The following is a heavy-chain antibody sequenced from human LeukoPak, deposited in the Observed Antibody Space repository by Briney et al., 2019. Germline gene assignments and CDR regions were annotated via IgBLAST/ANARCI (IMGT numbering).Heavy chain of an antibody. D-gene: IGHD2-15*01. CDR2: ISSSSSYI. CDR3: AKDQGDLIVVVVAVGFDY. J-gene: IGHJ4*02. CDR1: GFTFSSYS. V-gene: IGHV3-21*04. Sequence: GGSLRLSCAASGFTFSSYSMNWVRQAPGKGLEWVSSISSSSSYIYYADSVKGRFTISRDNAKNSLYLQMNSLRAEDTAVYYCAKDQGDLIVVVVAVGFDYWGQGTLVTVSS.